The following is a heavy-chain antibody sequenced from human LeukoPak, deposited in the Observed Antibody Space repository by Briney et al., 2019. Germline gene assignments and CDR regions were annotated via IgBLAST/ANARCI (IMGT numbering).Heavy chain of an antibody. CDR3: AHRPGDTPTYYDFWSGYLGGFDP. J-gene: IGHJ5*02. V-gene: IGHV2-5*01. CDR2: IYWNDDK. D-gene: IGHD3-3*01. Sequence: SGPTLVKPTQTLTLTCTFSGFSLTTSGVGVGWIRQPPGKALEWLALIYWNDDKRYSPSLKTRLTITKDTSKNQVVLTMTNMDPVDTATYYCAHRPGDTPTYYDFWSGYLGGFDPWGQGTLVTVSS. CDR1: GFSLTTSGVG.